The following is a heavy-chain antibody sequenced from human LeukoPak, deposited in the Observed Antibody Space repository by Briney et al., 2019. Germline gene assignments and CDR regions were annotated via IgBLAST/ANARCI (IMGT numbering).Heavy chain of an antibody. CDR1: GYSFNIYY. CDR2: ISGYNGKT. J-gene: IGHJ4*02. V-gene: IGHV1-18*01. Sequence: ASVKVSCKTSGYSFNIYYIIWVRQAPGQGLEWMGWISGYNGKTKYTQNLQDRVTMSIDTSTRSAFMELRSLRSDDTAVYYCARLKDFWSSHDTPYLDFWGQGTLVTVSS. CDR3: ARLKDFWSSHDTPYLDF. D-gene: IGHD3-3*01.